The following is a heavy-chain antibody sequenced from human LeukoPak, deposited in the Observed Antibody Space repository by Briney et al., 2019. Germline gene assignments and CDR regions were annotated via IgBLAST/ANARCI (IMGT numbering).Heavy chain of an antibody. J-gene: IGHJ4*02. Sequence: GASLRLSCAASGFTFSSYAMSWVRQAPGKGLEWVSSISGSDSRTYHADSVKGRFTISRDNSKNTLYLQMNSLRAGDTAVYYCAKDDYGNYITSFDYWGQGTLVTVSS. CDR1: GFTFSSYA. CDR2: ISGSDSRT. CDR3: AKDDYGNYITSFDY. D-gene: IGHD4-11*01. V-gene: IGHV3-23*01.